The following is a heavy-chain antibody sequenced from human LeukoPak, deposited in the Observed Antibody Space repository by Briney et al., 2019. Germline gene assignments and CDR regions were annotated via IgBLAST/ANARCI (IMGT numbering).Heavy chain of an antibody. CDR1: GFTFSSYG. J-gene: IGHJ4*02. Sequence: GGSLRLSCAASGFTFSSYGTHWVRQAPGKGLEWVAVISYDGSNKYYADSVKGRFTISRDNSKNTLYLQMNSLRAEDTAVYYCARDRVGATDYFDYWGQGTLVTVSS. CDR2: ISYDGSNK. CDR3: ARDRVGATDYFDY. V-gene: IGHV3-30*03. D-gene: IGHD1-26*01.